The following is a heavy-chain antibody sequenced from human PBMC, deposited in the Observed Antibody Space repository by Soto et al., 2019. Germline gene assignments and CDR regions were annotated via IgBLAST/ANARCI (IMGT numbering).Heavy chain of an antibody. Sequence: QVQLVQSAAEVKKPGASVKVSCKASGYTFANYDISWVRQAPGQGLEWMGWISTKSGNTEYAQNVQGRVTLTADSSTTTVHMELRSPRSDNTAVYTCATSNFDSWPEYSNPVQYSGQATRVAAPS. J-gene: IGHJ4*02. CDR2: ISTKSGNT. D-gene: IGHD3-3*01. CDR3: ATSNFDSWPEYSNPVQY. CDR1: GYTFANYD. V-gene: IGHV1-18*04.